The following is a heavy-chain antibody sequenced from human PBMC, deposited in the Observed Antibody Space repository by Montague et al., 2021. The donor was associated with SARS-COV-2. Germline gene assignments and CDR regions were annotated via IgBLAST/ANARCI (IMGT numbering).Heavy chain of an antibody. CDR1: GGSLSGYY. V-gene: IGHV4-34*01. CDR2: INHSANT. CDR3: ASGIYPSGSYYNRYYYGLNI. D-gene: IGHD3-10*01. Sequence: SETLSLTCAVYGGSLSGYYWSWIRQPPETGLDLIGEINHSANTKYNPSLKSPVTISIDTYKNQFSLKMTSVTAADTATYYCASGIYPSGSYYNRYYYGLNIWGPGTTVIVSS. J-gene: IGHJ6*02.